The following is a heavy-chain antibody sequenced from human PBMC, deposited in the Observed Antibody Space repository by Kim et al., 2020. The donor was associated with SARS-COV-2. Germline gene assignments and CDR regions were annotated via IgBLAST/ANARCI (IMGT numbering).Heavy chain of an antibody. Sequence: GGSLRLSCAASGFTFSSYCMHWVRQAPGKGLEWVGVISYDGSNKNYADSVKGRFTISRDKSKNTLYLQMNRLRAEDTAVYYCAKESGSGTYYSWTYYYYGMDVWGQGTTVTVSS. D-gene: IGHD3-10*01. CDR3: AKESGSGTYYSWTYYYYGMDV. J-gene: IGHJ6*02. V-gene: IGHV3-30*18. CDR1: GFTFSSYC. CDR2: ISYDGSNK.